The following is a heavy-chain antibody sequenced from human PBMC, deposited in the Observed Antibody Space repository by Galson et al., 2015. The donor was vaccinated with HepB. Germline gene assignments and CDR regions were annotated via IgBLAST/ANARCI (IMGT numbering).Heavy chain of an antibody. V-gene: IGHV1-69*02. CDR3: ARWGMDAFDV. J-gene: IGHJ3*01. Sequence: SVKVSCKASGDTLTSYSIGWLRQAPGQGLEWMGRIIAVLDLPEYAQKVQGRVTITADRSTGTAYMELSSLRSDDTAVYFCARWGMDAFDVWGQGTKVTVSS. CDR2: IIAVLDLP. D-gene: IGHD7-27*01. CDR1: GDTLTSYS.